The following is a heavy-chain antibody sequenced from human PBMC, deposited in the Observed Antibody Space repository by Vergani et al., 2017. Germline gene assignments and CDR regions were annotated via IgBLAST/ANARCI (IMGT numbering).Heavy chain of an antibody. V-gene: IGHV1-2*02. Sequence: QVQLVQSGAEVKKPGDSVKVSCKASGHIFTDQYIHWVRQAPGQGLEYMGWISPNSGGTNYAQKFQGRVTMTRDTSISTDYMELSNLRSDDTAVYYCARGQGVYYDTTGYFNWFDPWGQGTLVTVSS. D-gene: IGHD3-22*01. CDR1: GHIFTDQY. J-gene: IGHJ5*02. CDR2: ISPNSGGT. CDR3: ARGQGVYYDTTGYFNWFDP.